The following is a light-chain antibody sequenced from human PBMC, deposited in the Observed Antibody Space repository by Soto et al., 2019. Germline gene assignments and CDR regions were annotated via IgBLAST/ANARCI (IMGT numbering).Light chain of an antibody. Sequence: DIQMTQSPSTLSASVGDRVSITCRASQSISSWLAWYQQKPGKAPNLLIYKASSLESGVPSRFSGSGSGTEFTLTISSLQPDGFATYYCQHYHSFPLTFGGGTKVEIK. J-gene: IGKJ4*01. CDR3: QHYHSFPLT. CDR2: KAS. V-gene: IGKV1-5*03. CDR1: QSISSW.